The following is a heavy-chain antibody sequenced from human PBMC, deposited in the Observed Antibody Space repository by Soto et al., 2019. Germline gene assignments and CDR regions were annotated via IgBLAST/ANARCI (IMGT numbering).Heavy chain of an antibody. D-gene: IGHD5-18*01. CDR3: ARGKGGTAMVIPDAFDI. J-gene: IGHJ3*02. CDR2: IYYSGST. Sequence: SETLSLTCTVSGGSISSGDYYWSWIRQPPGKGLEWIGYIYYSGSTYYNPSLKSRVTISVDTSKNQFSLKLSSVTAADTAVYYCARGKGGTAMVIPDAFDIWGQGTMVT. V-gene: IGHV4-30-4*01. CDR1: GGSISSGDYY.